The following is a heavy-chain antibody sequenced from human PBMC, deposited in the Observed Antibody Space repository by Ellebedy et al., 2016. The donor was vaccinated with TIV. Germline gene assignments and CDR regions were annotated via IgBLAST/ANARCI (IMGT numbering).Heavy chain of an antibody. CDR2: INPNSGGT. CDR1: GYIFIGFY. D-gene: IGHD1-7*01. V-gene: IGHV1-2*02. CDR3: ARERSEIPNYFDP. Sequence: AASVKVSCKASGYIFIGFYIHWVRQAPGQGPEWMGWINPNSGGTTFAQQFEGRVAMTRDTSINTIYMELSRLRSDDTALYYCARERSEIPNYFDPWGQGTLVTVSS. J-gene: IGHJ5*02.